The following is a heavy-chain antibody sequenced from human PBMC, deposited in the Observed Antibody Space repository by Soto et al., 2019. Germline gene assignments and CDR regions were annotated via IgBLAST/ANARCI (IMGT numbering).Heavy chain of an antibody. CDR1: GFTFSSYW. Sequence: SGGSLRLSCAASGFTFSSYWMHWVRQAPGKGLVWVSRINSDGSSTSYADSVKGRFTISRDNAKNTLYLQMNSLRAEDTAVYYCARGSATERHYYYGMDVWGQGTTVTVSS. D-gene: IGHD1-26*01. CDR2: INSDGSST. V-gene: IGHV3-74*01. CDR3: ARGSATERHYYYGMDV. J-gene: IGHJ6*02.